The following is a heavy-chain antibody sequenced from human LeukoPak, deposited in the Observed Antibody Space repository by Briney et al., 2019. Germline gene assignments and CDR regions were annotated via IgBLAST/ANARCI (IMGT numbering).Heavy chain of an antibody. J-gene: IGHJ4*02. D-gene: IGHD3-10*01. CDR2: IYYSGST. V-gene: IGHV4-59*01. CDR3: ARAVYYYGSGSYYFDY. CDR1: GGSISSYY. Sequence: SETLSLTCTVSGGSISSYYWSWIRQPPGKGLEWIGYIYYSGSTNYNPSLKSRVTISVDTSKNQFSLKLSSVTAADTAVYYCARAVYYYGSGSYYFDYWGQGTLVTVSS.